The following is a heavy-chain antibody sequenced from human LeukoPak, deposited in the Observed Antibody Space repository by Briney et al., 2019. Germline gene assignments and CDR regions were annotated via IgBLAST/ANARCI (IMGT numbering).Heavy chain of an antibody. J-gene: IGHJ4*02. V-gene: IGHV3-30*18. D-gene: IGHD6-13*01. CDR3: ANQGSSSWYVLFGY. CDR1: GFTLSSYG. Sequence: GGSLRLSCAASGFTLSSYGMHWVRQAPGKGLEWVAVISYDGSNKYYADSVKGRFTISRDNSKNTLYLQMNSLRAEDTAVYYCANQGSSSWYVLFGYWGQGTLVTVSS. CDR2: ISYDGSNK.